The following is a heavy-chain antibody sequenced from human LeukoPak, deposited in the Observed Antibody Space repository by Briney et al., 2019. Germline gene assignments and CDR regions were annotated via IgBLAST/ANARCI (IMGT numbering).Heavy chain of an antibody. J-gene: IGHJ4*02. V-gene: IGHV3-7*03. CDR1: GFTFSSYW. Sequence: PGGSLRLSCAASGFTFSSYWMSWVRQAPGKGLEWVANIKQDGSEKYYVDSVKGRSTISRDNAKNSLYLQMNSLRAEDTAVYYCARDPATLGYCSGGSCRWGQGTLVTVSS. D-gene: IGHD2-15*01. CDR3: ARDPATLGYCSGGSCR. CDR2: IKQDGSEK.